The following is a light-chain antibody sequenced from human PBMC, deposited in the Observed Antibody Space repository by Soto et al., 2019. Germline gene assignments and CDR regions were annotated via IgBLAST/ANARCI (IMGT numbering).Light chain of an antibody. J-gene: IGLJ3*02. CDR2: YHSDSNK. CDR1: SGFRVGDFW. V-gene: IGLV5-52*01. CDR3: GTSNSNSKTQV. Sequence: QPVLTQPYTHSAYSAASVRLTCMLSSGFRVGDFWIRWSQQKPGNTPRYLLYYHSDSNKGQGSGVPSRFSGSNDASPNAGILHISVLPHEDETDYYCGTSNSNSKTQVIVEWIKLTV.